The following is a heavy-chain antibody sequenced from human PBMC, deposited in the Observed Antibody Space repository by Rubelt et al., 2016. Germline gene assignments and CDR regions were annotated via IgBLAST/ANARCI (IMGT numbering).Heavy chain of an antibody. CDR1: GFTFSSYA. D-gene: IGHD4-17*01. V-gene: IGHV3-23*01. J-gene: IGHJ4*02. CDR3: AKVPYGDNVHSPYFDY. CDR2: ISGSGGST. Sequence: EVQLLESGGGLVQPGGSLRLSCAASGFTFSSYAMSWVRQAPGKGLAWVSAISGSGGSTYYAASVKGRFTVSQDNSIHTLYLKMNSPGAEEMDVYYGAKVPYGDNVHSPYFDYWGQGTLVTVSS.